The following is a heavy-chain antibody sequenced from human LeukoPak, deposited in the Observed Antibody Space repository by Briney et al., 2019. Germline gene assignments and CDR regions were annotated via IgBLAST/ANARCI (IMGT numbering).Heavy chain of an antibody. CDR3: ATTVITVWLNWFDP. CDR2: FDPEDGET. CDR1: GYTLTELS. V-gene: IGHV1-24*01. Sequence: ASVKVSCKVSGYTLTELSVHWVRQAPGKGLEWMGGFDPEDGETIYAQKFQGRVTMTEDTSTDTAYMELSSLRSEDTAVYYCATTVITVWLNWFDPWGQGTLVTVSS. D-gene: IGHD3-3*01. J-gene: IGHJ5*02.